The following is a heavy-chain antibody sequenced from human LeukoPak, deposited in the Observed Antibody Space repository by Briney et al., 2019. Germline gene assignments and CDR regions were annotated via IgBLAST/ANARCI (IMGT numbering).Heavy chain of an antibody. J-gene: IGHJ4*02. CDR1: GYTFSGYY. CDR3: ARVGRAFTARSSFFDY. Sequence: ASVKVSCKASGYTFSGYYMHWVRQAPGQGLEWMGWINPNSGGTNYAQKFQGRVTMTRDTSISTAYMELIRLRSADTAVHYCARVGRAFTARSSFFDYWGQGTLVTVSS. V-gene: IGHV1-2*02. CDR2: INPNSGGT. D-gene: IGHD6-6*01.